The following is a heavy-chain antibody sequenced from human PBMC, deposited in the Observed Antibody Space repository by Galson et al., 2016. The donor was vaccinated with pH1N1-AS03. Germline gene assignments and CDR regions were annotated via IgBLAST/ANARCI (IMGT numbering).Heavy chain of an antibody. CDR2: ISSSSSYI. D-gene: IGHD6-13*01. Sequence: SLRLSCAASGFTFSNYIMNWVRQAPGKGLAWVSSISSSSSYIYSADSVKGRFTIPRDNAKNSLYLQMNSLGAEDTAVYYCARGPAGTFDYWGQGTLVTVSS. J-gene: IGHJ4*02. CDR3: ARGPAGTFDY. V-gene: IGHV3-21*01. CDR1: GFTFSNYI.